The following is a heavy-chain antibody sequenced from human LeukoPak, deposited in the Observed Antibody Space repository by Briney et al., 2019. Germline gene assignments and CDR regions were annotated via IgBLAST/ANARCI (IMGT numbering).Heavy chain of an antibody. Sequence: GVSLRLSCAASGFTFSSYAMSWVRQAPGKGLEWVSAISGSSGSTYYADSVKGRFTISRDNSKNTLYLQMNSLRAEDTAVYYCAKGGSRYYYYGMDVWGQGTTVTVSS. V-gene: IGHV3-23*01. CDR1: GFTFSSYA. CDR3: AKGGSRYYYYGMDV. J-gene: IGHJ6*02. CDR2: ISGSSGST.